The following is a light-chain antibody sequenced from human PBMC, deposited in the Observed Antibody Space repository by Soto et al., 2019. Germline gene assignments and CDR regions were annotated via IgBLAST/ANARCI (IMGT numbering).Light chain of an antibody. J-gene: IGLJ1*01. Sequence: QSVLTQPASVSGSPGQSITISCTGTSSDVGGYRYVSWYQQHPGKAPKLMIYEVSNRPSGVSNCFSGSKSGNTASLTISGLQAEGEDDYYCSSYRTGSTYVFGTGTKVTVL. CDR3: SSYRTGSTYV. CDR1: SSDVGGYRY. CDR2: EVS. V-gene: IGLV2-14*01.